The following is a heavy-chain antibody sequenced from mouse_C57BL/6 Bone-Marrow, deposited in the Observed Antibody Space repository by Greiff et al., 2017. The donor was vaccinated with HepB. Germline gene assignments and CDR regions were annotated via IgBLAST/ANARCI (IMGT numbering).Heavy chain of an antibody. CDR1: GYTFTSYW. J-gene: IGHJ3*01. Sequence: VQLQESGAELVKPGASVKMSCKASGYTFTSYWITWVKQRPGQGLEWIGDIYPGSGSTNYNEKFKSKATLTVDTSSSTAYMQLSSLTSEDSAVYYCARYDSAWFAYWGQGTLVTVSA. V-gene: IGHV1-55*01. CDR3: ARYDSAWFAY. D-gene: IGHD3-2*01. CDR2: IYPGSGST.